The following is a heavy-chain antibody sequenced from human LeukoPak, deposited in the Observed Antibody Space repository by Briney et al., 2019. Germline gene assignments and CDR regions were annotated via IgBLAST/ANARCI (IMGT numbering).Heavy chain of an antibody. D-gene: IGHD5-12*01. CDR3: ARGRSRYSGYDYRWFDP. Sequence: PSETLSLTCAVYGGSFSGYYWSWIRQPPGKGLEWIGEINHSGSTNYNPSLKSRVTISVDTSKNQFSLKLSSVTAADTAVYYCARGRSRYSGYDYRWFDPWGQGTLVTASS. V-gene: IGHV4-34*01. CDR2: INHSGST. J-gene: IGHJ5*02. CDR1: GGSFSGYY.